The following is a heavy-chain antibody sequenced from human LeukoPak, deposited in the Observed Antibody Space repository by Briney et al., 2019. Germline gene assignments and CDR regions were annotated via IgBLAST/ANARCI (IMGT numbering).Heavy chain of an antibody. J-gene: IGHJ4*02. V-gene: IGHV4-38-2*02. D-gene: IGHD1-26*01. CDR1: GYSISSGYY. CDR2: IYTSGST. Sequence: SETLSLTCTVSGYSISSGYYWVWIRQPPGKGLEWIGRIYTSGSTNYNPSLKSRVTISVDTSKNQFSLKLSSVTAADTAVYYCARYGGSYIFDYWGQGTLVTVSS. CDR3: ARYGGSYIFDY.